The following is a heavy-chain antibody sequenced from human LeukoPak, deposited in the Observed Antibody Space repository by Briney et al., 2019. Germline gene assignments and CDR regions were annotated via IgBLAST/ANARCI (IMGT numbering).Heavy chain of an antibody. V-gene: IGHV1-8*03. CDR3: ARGRPYDFWSGYVPLDYYYYYMDV. D-gene: IGHD3-3*01. CDR2: MNPNSGNT. CDR1: GYTFTSYD. Sequence: ASVKVSCKASGYTFTSYDINWVRQATGQGLEWMGWMNPNSGNTGYAQKFQGRVTITRNTSINTAYMELSSLRSEDTAVYYCARGRPYDFWSGYVPLDYYYYYMDVWGKGTTVTVSS. J-gene: IGHJ6*03.